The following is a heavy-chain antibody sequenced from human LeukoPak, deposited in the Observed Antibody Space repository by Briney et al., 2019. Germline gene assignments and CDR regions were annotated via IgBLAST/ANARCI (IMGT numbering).Heavy chain of an antibody. CDR1: GGSISSSSYY. Sequence: SETLSLTRTVSGGSISSSSYYWGWIRQPPGKGLEWIGSIYYSGSTYYNPSLKSRVTISVDTSKNQFSLKLSSVTAADTAVYYCARLVGVTMMVVVITTPGAFDIWGQGTMVTVSS. D-gene: IGHD3-22*01. CDR2: IYYSGST. CDR3: ARLVGVTMMVVVITTPGAFDI. V-gene: IGHV4-39*01. J-gene: IGHJ3*02.